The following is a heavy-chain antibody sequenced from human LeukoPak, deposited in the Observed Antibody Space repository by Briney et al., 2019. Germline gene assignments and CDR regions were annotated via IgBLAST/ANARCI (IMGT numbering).Heavy chain of an antibody. CDR2: INPNDGST. J-gene: IGHJ4*02. CDR1: GYTFTAYH. Sequence: ASVKVSCKASGYTFTAYHMHWVRQAPGQGLEWMGIINPNDGSTNYAQRFQGRVTMTRDRSTSTVYMELSSLRSEDTAVYYYARGTQIDSSVYYAGNFDYWGQGTLVTVSS. V-gene: IGHV1-46*01. CDR3: ARGTQIDSSVYYAGNFDY. D-gene: IGHD3-22*01.